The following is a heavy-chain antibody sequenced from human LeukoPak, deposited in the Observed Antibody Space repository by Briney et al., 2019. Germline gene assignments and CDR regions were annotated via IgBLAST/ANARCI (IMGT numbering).Heavy chain of an antibody. CDR2: INPDGNKK. Sequence: PGGSLRLSCAVSGPTFSSSWMDWVRQAPGTGLEWVASINPDGNKKYSADSVKGRFTISRDNAENSLYLQMNSLRVEDTAFYYCARDLAYSRLDYWGQGMLVTVSS. J-gene: IGHJ4*02. CDR1: GPTFSSSW. D-gene: IGHD5-18*01. CDR3: ARDLAYSRLDY. V-gene: IGHV3-7*01.